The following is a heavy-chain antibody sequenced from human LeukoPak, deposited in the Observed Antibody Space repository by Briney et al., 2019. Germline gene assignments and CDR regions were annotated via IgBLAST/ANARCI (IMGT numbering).Heavy chain of an antibody. CDR3: ARVGLYGSGSYYNY. V-gene: IGHV1-69*13. Sequence: ASVKVSCKASGGTFSSYAISWVRQAPGQGLVWMGGIIPIFGTANYAQKFQGRVTITADESTSTAYMELSSLRSEDTAVYYCARVGLYGSGSYYNYWGQGTLVTVSS. J-gene: IGHJ4*02. CDR1: GGTFSSYA. CDR2: IIPIFGTA. D-gene: IGHD3-10*01.